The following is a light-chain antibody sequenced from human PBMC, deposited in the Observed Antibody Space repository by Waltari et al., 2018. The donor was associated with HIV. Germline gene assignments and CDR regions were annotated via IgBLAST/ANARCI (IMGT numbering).Light chain of an antibody. J-gene: IGLJ2*01. CDR2: EVS. V-gene: IGLV2-23*02. CDR1: SSDVGSYNL. Sequence: VSGSPGQSITISCTGTSSDVGSYNLVSWYQQHPGKAPKLMIYEVSKRPSGVSNRFSGSKSGNTASLTISGLQAEDEADYYCCSYAGSSTFVFGGGTKLTVL. CDR3: CSYAGSSTFV.